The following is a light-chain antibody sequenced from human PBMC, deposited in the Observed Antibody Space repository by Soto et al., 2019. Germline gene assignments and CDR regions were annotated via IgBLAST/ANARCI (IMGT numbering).Light chain of an antibody. Sequence: EMVMTQSPATLSVSPGERATLSCRASQSVSSNLAWYQLKPGQAPRLLIYGASTRATGIPARFSGSGSGTEFTLTISSLQSEDFALYYCQQYNDWWTFGQGTKVDIK. CDR3: QQYNDWWT. V-gene: IGKV3-15*01. J-gene: IGKJ1*01. CDR1: QSVSSN. CDR2: GAS.